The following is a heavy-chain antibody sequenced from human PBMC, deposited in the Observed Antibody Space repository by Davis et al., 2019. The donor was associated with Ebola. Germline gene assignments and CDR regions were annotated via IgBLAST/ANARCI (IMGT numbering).Heavy chain of an antibody. D-gene: IGHD1-14*01. J-gene: IGHJ6*02. Sequence: GESLKISCAASGFTFSSYWMSWVRQAPGKGLEWVANIKQDGSEKYYVDSVKGRFTISRDNAKNSLYLQMNSLRAEDTAVYYCAKDSIDRDYYYYYGMDVWGQGTTVTVSS. CDR3: AKDSIDRDYYYYYGMDV. V-gene: IGHV3-7*03. CDR1: GFTFSSYW. CDR2: IKQDGSEK.